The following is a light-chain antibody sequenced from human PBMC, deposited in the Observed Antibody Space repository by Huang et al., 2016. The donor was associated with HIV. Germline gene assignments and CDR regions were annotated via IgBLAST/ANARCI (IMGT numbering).Light chain of an antibody. V-gene: IGKV3-20*01. CDR3: QQYGSSPT. Sequence: EIVLTQSPGTLSLSPGERATLSCRASQSVSSNYINWYQQKPGQAPRLLIDGASRRATGIPDRFSGSGSGTDFTLTISRLEPEDFAVYYCQQYGSSPTFGQGTKVEVK. J-gene: IGKJ1*01. CDR1: QSVSSNY. CDR2: GAS.